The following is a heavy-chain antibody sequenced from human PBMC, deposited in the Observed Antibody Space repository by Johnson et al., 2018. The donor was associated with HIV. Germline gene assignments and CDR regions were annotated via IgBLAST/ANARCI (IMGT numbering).Heavy chain of an antibody. CDR3: ASRSNGVVPAAYFESYLDI. D-gene: IGHD2-2*01. Sequence: MLLVESGGGVVRPGGSLRLSCAASGFTFDDYGMNWVRQAPGKGLEWVSGIYSGGDTCYADSVKGRFTISRDNSKNTLYLQMNSLRAEDRAGYYCASRSNGVVPAAYFESYLDIWGQGTMVTVSS. V-gene: IGHV3-20*04. CDR2: IYSGGDT. CDR1: GFTFDDYG. J-gene: IGHJ3*02.